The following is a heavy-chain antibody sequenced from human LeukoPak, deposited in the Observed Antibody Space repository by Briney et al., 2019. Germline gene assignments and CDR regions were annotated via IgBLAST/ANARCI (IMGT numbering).Heavy chain of an antibody. CDR1: GGSISSYY. J-gene: IGHJ5*02. CDR2: IYYSGST. D-gene: IGHD2-2*02. Sequence: PSETLSLTCTVSGGSISSYYWSRIRQPPGKGLEWIGYIYYSGSTNYNPSLKSRVTISVDTSKNQFSLKLSSVTAADTAVYYCARDLGCSSTSCYTEGWFDPWGQGTLVTVSS. V-gene: IGHV4-59*01. CDR3: ARDLGCSSTSCYTEGWFDP.